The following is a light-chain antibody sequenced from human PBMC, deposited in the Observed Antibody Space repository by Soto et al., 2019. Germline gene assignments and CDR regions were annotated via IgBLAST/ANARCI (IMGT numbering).Light chain of an antibody. J-gene: IGKJ1*01. CDR3: QQYNSYSPWT. CDR2: KAS. V-gene: IGKV1-5*03. CDR1: QSISSW. Sequence: DIQMTQSPSTLSASVGDRVTITCRASQSISSWLAWYQQKPGKAPKLLIYKASTLESGVPSRFSGSGSRTESTLTIRTLQPDDFATYYCQQYNSYSPWTFGQGTKVEIK.